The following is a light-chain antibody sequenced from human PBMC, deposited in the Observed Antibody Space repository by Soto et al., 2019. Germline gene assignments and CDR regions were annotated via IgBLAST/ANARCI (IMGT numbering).Light chain of an antibody. CDR2: DAY. V-gene: IGKV3-11*01. Sequence: EVVLTQSPVPLSLSPGERATLSCRASQRFRGLLAWYQQKPVQAPRLLIYDAYTRATGIPPRFSGSGSGTAFTLTISRLKPEDSAVYYCQQRHRWHITFGQGTRLEIK. J-gene: IGKJ5*01. CDR1: QRFRGL. CDR3: QQRHRWHIT.